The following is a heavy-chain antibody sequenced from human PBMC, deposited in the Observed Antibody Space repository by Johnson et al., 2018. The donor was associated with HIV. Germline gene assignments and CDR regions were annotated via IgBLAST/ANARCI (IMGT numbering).Heavy chain of an antibody. CDR2: ISWNSGTI. V-gene: IGHV3-9*01. D-gene: IGHD6-19*01. J-gene: IGHJ3*02. CDR3: AARIAVADDDAFDI. Sequence: VQLVESGGGLVQPGRSLRLSCAASGFTFDDYAMHWVRQAPGKGLEWISGISWNSGTIGYADSVKGRFTIFRDSAKNSLYLQMNSLRAEDTAVYYCAARIAVADDDAFDIWGQGTMVTVSS. CDR1: GFTFDDYA.